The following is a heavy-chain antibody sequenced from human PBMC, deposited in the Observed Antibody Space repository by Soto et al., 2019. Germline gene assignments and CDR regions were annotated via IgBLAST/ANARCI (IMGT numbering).Heavy chain of an antibody. CDR1: GFTFSNYY. CDR3: ARDGNSWNDLDL. CDR2: ISNDGRST. D-gene: IGHD1-1*01. J-gene: IGHJ5*02. Sequence: TGGSLRLSCAASGFTFSNYYMDWVRQAPGKGLVWVSLISNDGRSTYYADSVKGRFTMSRDNAKNTLYLEMNSLRAEDTAVYYCARDGNSWNDLDLWGQGTLVTVSS. V-gene: IGHV3-74*01.